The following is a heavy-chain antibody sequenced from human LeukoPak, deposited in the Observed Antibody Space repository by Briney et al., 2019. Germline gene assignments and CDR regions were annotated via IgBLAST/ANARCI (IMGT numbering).Heavy chain of an antibody. D-gene: IGHD3-10*01. CDR1: GGSISSYY. J-gene: IGHJ3*02. CDR3: ARHCFGLDDAFDI. Sequence: PSETLSLTCTVSGGSISSYYWSWIRQPPGKGLEWIGYIYYSGSTNYNPSLKSRVTISVDTSKNQFSLKLSSVTAADTAVYYCARHCFGLDDAFDIWGQGTMVTVSS. V-gene: IGHV4-59*08. CDR2: IYYSGST.